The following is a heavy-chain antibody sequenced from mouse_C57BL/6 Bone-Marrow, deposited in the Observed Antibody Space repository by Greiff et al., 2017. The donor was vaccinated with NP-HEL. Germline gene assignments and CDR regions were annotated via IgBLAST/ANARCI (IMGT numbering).Heavy chain of an antibody. J-gene: IGHJ1*03. V-gene: IGHV1-82*01. CDR3: ARLGITTVVAPGYFDV. Sequence: QVQLQQSGPELVKPGASVKISCKASGYAFSSSWMNWVKQRPGKGLEWIGRIYPGDGDTNYNGKFKGKATLTADKSSSTAYMQLSSLTSEDSAVYFCARLGITTVVAPGYFDVWGTGTTVTVSS. D-gene: IGHD1-1*01. CDR1: GYAFSSSW. CDR2: IYPGDGDT.